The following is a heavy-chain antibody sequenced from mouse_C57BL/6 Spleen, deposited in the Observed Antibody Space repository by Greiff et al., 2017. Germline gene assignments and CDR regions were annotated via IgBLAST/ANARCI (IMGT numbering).Heavy chain of an antibody. CDR3: ARRDDYVLYAMDY. J-gene: IGHJ4*01. Sequence: QVQLQQPGAELVMPGASVKLSCKASGYTFTSYWMHWVKQRPGQGLEWIGEIDPSDSYTNYNQKFKGKSTLTVDKSSSTAYMQLSSLTSEDSAVYYCARRDDYVLYAMDYWGQGTSVTVSS. D-gene: IGHD2-4*01. CDR1: GYTFTSYW. V-gene: IGHV1-69*01. CDR2: IDPSDSYT.